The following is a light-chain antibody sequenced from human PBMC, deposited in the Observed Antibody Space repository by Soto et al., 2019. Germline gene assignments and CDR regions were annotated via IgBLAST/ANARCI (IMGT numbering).Light chain of an antibody. Sequence: QSVLTQPPSVSGAPGQRVTISCTGSSSNIGAGYDLHWYQQLPGTAPILLIYGNSNRPSGVPDRFSGSKSGTSASLAITGLQAEDEADYYCQSYDSSLSAYVFGTGTKVTVL. CDR1: SSNIGAGYD. CDR2: GNS. V-gene: IGLV1-40*01. J-gene: IGLJ1*01. CDR3: QSYDSSLSAYV.